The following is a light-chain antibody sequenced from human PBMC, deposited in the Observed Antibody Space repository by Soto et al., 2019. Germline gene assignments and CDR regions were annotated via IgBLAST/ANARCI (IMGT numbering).Light chain of an antibody. V-gene: IGLV2-14*01. CDR3: SSYTCSSTPYWV. J-gene: IGLJ3*02. Sequence: QSALTQPASVSGSPGQSITISCTGTSSDVGGYNYVSWYQQHPGKAPKLMIYDVSNRPSGVSNRFSGSKSGNTASLTISGLQAEDEADYYCSSYTCSSTPYWVFGGGTKLTVL. CDR1: SSDVGGYNY. CDR2: DVS.